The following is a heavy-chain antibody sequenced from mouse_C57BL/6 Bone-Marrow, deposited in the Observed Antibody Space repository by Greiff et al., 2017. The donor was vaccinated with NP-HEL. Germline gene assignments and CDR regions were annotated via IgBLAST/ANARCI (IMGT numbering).Heavy chain of an antibody. V-gene: IGHV1-64*01. CDR3: ARRDYYGTYWYFDV. CDR1: GYTFTSYW. CDR2: IHPNSGST. J-gene: IGHJ1*03. D-gene: IGHD1-1*01. Sequence: QVQLKQPGAELVKPGASVKLSCKASGYTFTSYWMHWVKQRPGQGLEWIGMIHPNSGSTNYNEKFKSKATLTVDKPSSTAYMQLSSLTSEDSAVYYCARRDYYGTYWYFDVWGTGTTVTVSS.